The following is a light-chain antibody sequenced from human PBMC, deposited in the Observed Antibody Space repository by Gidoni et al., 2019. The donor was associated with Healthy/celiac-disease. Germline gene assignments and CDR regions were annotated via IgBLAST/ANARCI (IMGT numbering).Light chain of an antibody. V-gene: IGKV1-39*01. Sequence: DIQMTQSPSSLSASVGDRVTITCRASQSISSYLNWYQQKPGKAPKFLIDVASSLQSGVPSRFSGSASGTDFTLTISSLQPEDFATYYCQQSYSTPYTFGQGTKLEIK. CDR1: QSISSY. CDR3: QQSYSTPYT. CDR2: VAS. J-gene: IGKJ2*01.